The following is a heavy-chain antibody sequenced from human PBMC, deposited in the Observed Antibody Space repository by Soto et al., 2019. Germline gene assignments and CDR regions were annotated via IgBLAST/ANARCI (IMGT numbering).Heavy chain of an antibody. V-gene: IGHV1-3*01. CDR3: ARAIGITIDY. CDR1: GYTFSGFY. Sequence: ASVKVSCKASGYTFSGFYMHWVRQAPGQSLEWMGWINLVNGHTKYSQKFQGRLAVAADTSASGAYMELSSLTSEDTAVYYCARAIGITIDYWGQGTLVTVSS. CDR2: INLVNGHT. D-gene: IGHD1-20*01. J-gene: IGHJ4*02.